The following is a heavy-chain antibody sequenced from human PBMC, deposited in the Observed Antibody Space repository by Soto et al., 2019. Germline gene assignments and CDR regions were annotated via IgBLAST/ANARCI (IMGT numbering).Heavy chain of an antibody. CDR1: GGSISSSSYY. D-gene: IGHD6-19*01. CDR3: AKGVQGIAVAGTGYFQH. J-gene: IGHJ1*01. Sequence: SETLSLTCTVSGGSISSSSYYWCWIRQPPGKGLEWIGSIYYSGSTYYNPSLKSRVTISVDTSKNTLYLQMNSLRAEDTAVYYCAKGVQGIAVAGTGYFQHWGQGTLVTVSS. V-gene: IGHV4-39*07. CDR2: IYYSGST.